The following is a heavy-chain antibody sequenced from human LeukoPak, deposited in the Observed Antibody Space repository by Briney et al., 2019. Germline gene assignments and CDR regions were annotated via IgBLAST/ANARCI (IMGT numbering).Heavy chain of an antibody. V-gene: IGHV1-2*02. D-gene: IGHD3-22*01. CDR2: INPNSGGT. CDR1: GYTFTGYY. Sequence: ASVKVSCKASGYTFTGYYMHWVRQAPGQGLEWMGWINPNSGGTNYAQKFQGRVTMTRDTSISTAYMELSRLRSDDTAVYYCARVPYSAYYYDSSGYYYFDYWGQGTLVTVSS. J-gene: IGHJ4*02. CDR3: ARVPYSAYYYDSSGYYYFDY.